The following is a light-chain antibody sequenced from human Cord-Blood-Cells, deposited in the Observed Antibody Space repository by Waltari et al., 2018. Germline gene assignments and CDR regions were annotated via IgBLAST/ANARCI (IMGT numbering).Light chain of an antibody. J-gene: IGKJ2*01. Sequence: DIKMTQSPSTLSASVGDRVNITCRASQSISSWLAWYQQKPGKAPKLLIYDASSLESGVPSRFSGSGSGTEFTLTISSLQPDDFATYYCQQYNSYPYTFGQGTKLEIK. V-gene: IGKV1-5*01. CDR3: QQYNSYPYT. CDR1: QSISSW. CDR2: DAS.